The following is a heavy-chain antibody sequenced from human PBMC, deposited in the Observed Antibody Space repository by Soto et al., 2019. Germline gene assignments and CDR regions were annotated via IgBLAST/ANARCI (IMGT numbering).Heavy chain of an antibody. CDR1: GFTFSSYG. D-gene: IGHD6-13*01. J-gene: IGHJ6*02. CDR2: ISYDGSNK. V-gene: IGHV3-30*18. Sequence: GGSLRLSCAASGFTFSSYGMHWVRQSPGKGLEWVAVISYDGSNKYYADSVKGRFTISRDNSKNTLYLQMNSLRAEDTAVYYCAKDGSSSKYGMDVWGQGTTVTVSS. CDR3: AKDGSSSKYGMDV.